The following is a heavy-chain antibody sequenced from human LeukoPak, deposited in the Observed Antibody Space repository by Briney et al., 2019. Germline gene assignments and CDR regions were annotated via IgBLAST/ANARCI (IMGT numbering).Heavy chain of an antibody. D-gene: IGHD6-13*01. CDR3: ARGGIAAAQS. CDR2: ISSSGSTI. CDR1: GFTLSSYE. J-gene: IGHJ4*02. Sequence: GGSLRLSCAASGFTLSSYEMDWVRQAPGGGLGWVSYISSSGSTIYYADSVKGRFTNSRDNAKNSLYLQMNSLRAEDTAVYYCARGGIAAAQSWGQGTMVTVSS. V-gene: IGHV3-48*03.